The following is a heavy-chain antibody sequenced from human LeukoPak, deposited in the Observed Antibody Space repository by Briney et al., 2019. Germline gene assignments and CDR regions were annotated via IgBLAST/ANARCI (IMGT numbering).Heavy chain of an antibody. CDR1: GFTFSSYW. CDR2: IKQDGSEK. J-gene: IGHJ4*02. CDR3: ARDLGTYYFDY. V-gene: IGHV3-7*01. Sequence: GGSLRLSCAASGFTFSSYWMSWVRQAPGKGLEWVANIKQDGSEKYYVDSVKGRFTISRDNAKNSLYLQMNSLRAEDAAVYYCARDLGTYYFDYWGQGTLVTVSS. D-gene: IGHD1-26*01.